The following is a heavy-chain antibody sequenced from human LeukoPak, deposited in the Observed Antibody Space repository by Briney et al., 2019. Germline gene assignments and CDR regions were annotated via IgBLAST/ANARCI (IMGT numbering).Heavy chain of an antibody. CDR1: GLTFSSAW. D-gene: IGHD1-26*01. J-gene: IGHJ4*02. CDR2: IQSDGTT. V-gene: IGHV3-74*01. Sequence: GGSLRLSCAASGLTFSSAWMHWVRQTPGKGLVWVSRIQSDGTTTYADSVRGRFTISRDNAKNTLYLQMNNLRAEDTGIYYCARDGSFKLDYWGQGTLVTVSS. CDR3: ARDGSFKLDY.